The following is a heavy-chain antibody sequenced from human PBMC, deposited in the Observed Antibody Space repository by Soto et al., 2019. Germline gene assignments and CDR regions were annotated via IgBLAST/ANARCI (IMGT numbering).Heavy chain of an antibody. CDR2: ISSSGRST. Sequence: EEQLVESGGGLVQPGGSLRLSCAASGFTFSDFNMNWVRQAPGKGLEWISYISSSGRSTYYADSVKGRFTISRDNANHSLFLQMNSLVDEASAVYYCAKETFFFESRTSYSAHRPRWFDPWGQGTLVTVSA. J-gene: IGHJ5*02. D-gene: IGHD2-21*01. V-gene: IGHV3-48*02. CDR3: AKETFFFESRTSYSAHRPRWFDP. CDR1: GFTFSDFN.